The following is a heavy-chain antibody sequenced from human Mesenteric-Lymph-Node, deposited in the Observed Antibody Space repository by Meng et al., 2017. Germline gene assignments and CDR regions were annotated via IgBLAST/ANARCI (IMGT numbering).Heavy chain of an antibody. CDR1: GVSVSGDTW. CDR3: AKDNSGWQHTDY. CDR2: IYTTGTT. J-gene: IGHJ4*02. Sequence: AQLEWSVPGLVTPPGITPLPCGGAGVSVSGDTWWSWVRQSPGKGLECIGEIYTTGTTQYNPSLDSRATISVDKAKNQISLKLTSVTAADTAVYYCAKDNSGWQHTDYWGQGILVTVSS. V-gene: IGHV4-4*03. D-gene: IGHD6-19*01.